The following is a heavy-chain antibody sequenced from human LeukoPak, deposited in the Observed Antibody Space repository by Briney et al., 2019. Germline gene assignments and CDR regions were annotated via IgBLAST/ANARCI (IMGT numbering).Heavy chain of an antibody. CDR2: IYTSGST. J-gene: IGHJ5*02. CDR3: ARDKGYGSGIYSGQNWFDP. Sequence: PSETLSLTCTVSGGSISSYYWSWIRQPAGKGLEWIGRIYTSGSTNYNPSLKSRVTMSVDTSKNQFSLKLSSVTAADTAVYYCARDKGYGSGIYSGQNWFDPWGKETLVTVSS. D-gene: IGHD3-10*01. V-gene: IGHV4-4*07. CDR1: GGSISSYY.